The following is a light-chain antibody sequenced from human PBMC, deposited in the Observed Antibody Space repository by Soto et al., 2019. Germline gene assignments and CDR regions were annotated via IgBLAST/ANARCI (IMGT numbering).Light chain of an antibody. CDR3: QQYGSSPRIT. V-gene: IGKV3-20*01. CDR2: ASS. J-gene: IGKJ4*01. CDR1: QSVSSSY. Sequence: EIVLTQSPGTLSLSPGEIATLSCRASQSVSSSYLAWYQQKPGQAPRLLIYASSSRATGIPDRLSGSGSGTDFTLSITRLEPEDFAVYDCQQYGSSPRITLGGWTKVEIK.